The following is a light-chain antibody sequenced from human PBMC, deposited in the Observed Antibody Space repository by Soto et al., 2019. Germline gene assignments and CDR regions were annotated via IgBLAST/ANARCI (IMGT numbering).Light chain of an antibody. J-gene: IGLJ1*01. V-gene: IGLV4-69*01. CDR2: LNSDGSH. CDR3: QTWGTGIP. Sequence: QSVLTQSPSASASLGASVKLTCTLSSGHSSYAIAWHQQQPEKGPRYLMKLNSDGSHSKGDGIPDRFSGSSSGAERYLTISSLQSQYEADYYCQTWGTGIPLGTRTMLTVL. CDR1: SGHSSYA.